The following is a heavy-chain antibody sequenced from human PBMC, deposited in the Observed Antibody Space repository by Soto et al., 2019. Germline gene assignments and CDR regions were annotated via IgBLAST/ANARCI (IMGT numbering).Heavy chain of an antibody. J-gene: IGHJ6*02. Sequence: EVQLVQSGAEVKKPGESLKISCKGSGYSFTSYWIGWVRQMPGKGLEWMGIIYPGDSDTRYSPSFQGQVTISANKSISTAYLQWSSLKASDTAMYYCARHEDGYNSFASMDVWGQGTTVTVSS. CDR3: ARHEDGYNSFASMDV. CDR2: IYPGDSDT. V-gene: IGHV5-51*01. CDR1: GYSFTSYW. D-gene: IGHD5-12*01.